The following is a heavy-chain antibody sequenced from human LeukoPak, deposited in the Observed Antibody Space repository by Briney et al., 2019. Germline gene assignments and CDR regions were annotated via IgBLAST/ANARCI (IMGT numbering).Heavy chain of an antibody. CDR1: GFTFSSYA. Sequence: GGSLRLSCAASGFTFSSYAMSWVRQAPGKGLEWVSAISGSGGSTYYADSVKGRFTISRDNSKNTLYLQMNSLRAEDTAVYYCAKGNRSIAAAGYYFDYWGQGTLVTVSS. CDR3: AKGNRSIAAAGYYFDY. CDR2: ISGSGGST. V-gene: IGHV3-23*01. J-gene: IGHJ4*02. D-gene: IGHD6-13*01.